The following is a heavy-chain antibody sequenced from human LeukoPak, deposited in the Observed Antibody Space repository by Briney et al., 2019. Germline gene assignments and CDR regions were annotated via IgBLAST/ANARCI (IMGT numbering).Heavy chain of an antibody. J-gene: IGHJ3*02. Sequence: GGSLRLSCAASGFTFSSYEMNWVRQALGKGLEWVSYISSSGSTIYYADSVKGRFTISRDNAKNSLYLQMNSLRAEDTAVYYCASSPDAFDIWGQGTMVTVSS. CDR1: GFTFSSYE. CDR3: ASSPDAFDI. CDR2: ISSSGSTI. V-gene: IGHV3-48*03.